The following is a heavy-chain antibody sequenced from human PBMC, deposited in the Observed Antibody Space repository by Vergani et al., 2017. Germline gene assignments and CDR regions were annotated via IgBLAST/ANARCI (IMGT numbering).Heavy chain of an antibody. Sequence: EVQLVESGGGLVQPGGSLRLSCAASGFTFSSYDMHWVRQATGKGLEGVSAIGTAGDPYYPGSVKGRFTISRENAKNSLYLQMNSLRAGDTAVYYCARGSITGTTDYYYYMDVWGKGTTVTVSS. CDR1: GFTFSSYD. CDR3: ARGSITGTTDYYYYMDV. D-gene: IGHD1-7*01. J-gene: IGHJ6*03. CDR2: IGTAGDP. V-gene: IGHV3-13*05.